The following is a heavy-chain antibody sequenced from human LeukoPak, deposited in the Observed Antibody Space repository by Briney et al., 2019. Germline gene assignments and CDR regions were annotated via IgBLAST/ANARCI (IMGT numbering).Heavy chain of an antibody. CDR2: ISAYNGNT. Sequence: ASVKVSCKASGYTFTSYGISWVRQAPGQGLEWMGWISAYNGNTNYAQKLQGRVTMTTDTSTSTVYMELRSLRSDDTAVYYCARDPAYSSSWYSTYFDYWGQGTLVTVSS. D-gene: IGHD6-13*01. CDR3: ARDPAYSSSWYSTYFDY. CDR1: GYTFTSYG. J-gene: IGHJ4*02. V-gene: IGHV1-18*01.